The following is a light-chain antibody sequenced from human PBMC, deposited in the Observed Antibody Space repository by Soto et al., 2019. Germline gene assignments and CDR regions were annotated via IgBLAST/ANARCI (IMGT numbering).Light chain of an antibody. CDR3: QQYGSSPPRT. J-gene: IGKJ1*01. V-gene: IGKV3-20*01. CDR1: QSVNSNY. Sequence: EIVLTQSPGTLSLSPGERATLSCRASQSVNSNYLVWYQQKPGQAPRLLIYGASTRAAGITDRFSGSGSGTEFTLTINRLEPEDFAVYYCQQYGSSPPRTFGQGTKVDIK. CDR2: GAS.